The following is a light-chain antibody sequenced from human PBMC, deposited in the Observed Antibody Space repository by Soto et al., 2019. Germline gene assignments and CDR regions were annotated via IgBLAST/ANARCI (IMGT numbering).Light chain of an antibody. V-gene: IGKV3-20*01. Sequence: EIVLTQSPGTLSLSPGERATLSCRASQSVSSVRLAWYQQKTGQAPRLLIYAASTRATGIPDRFSGSRSGREFITPIISREDADYVVYYYQQYGSSPLYTFGPGTKLEIK. J-gene: IGKJ2*01. CDR1: QSVSSVR. CDR3: QQYGSSPLYT. CDR2: AAS.